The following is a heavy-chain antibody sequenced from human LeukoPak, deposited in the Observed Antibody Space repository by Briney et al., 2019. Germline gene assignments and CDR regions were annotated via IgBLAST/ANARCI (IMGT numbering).Heavy chain of an antibody. CDR2: INPNSGGT. D-gene: IGHD3-22*01. CDR3: ARGDSSGYSTHFDY. J-gene: IGHJ4*02. Sequence: ASVKVSCKASGYTFTGYYMHWVRQAPGQGLEWMGWINPNSGGTNYAQKFQGRVTMTRDTSISTAYMELSRLRSDDTAVYYCARGDSSGYSTHFDYWGQGTLVTVSS. CDR1: GYTFTGYY. V-gene: IGHV1-2*02.